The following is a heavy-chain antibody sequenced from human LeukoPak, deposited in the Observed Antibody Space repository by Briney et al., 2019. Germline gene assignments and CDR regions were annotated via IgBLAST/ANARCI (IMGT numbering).Heavy chain of an antibody. CDR3: ARSYYDFWSEWFDP. CDR1: GGSISSSSYY. D-gene: IGHD3-3*01. CDR2: IYYSGST. V-gene: IGHV4-39*01. J-gene: IGHJ5*02. Sequence: SETLSLTCTVSGGSISSSSYYWGWIRQPPGKGLEWIGSIYYSGSTYYNPSLKSRATISVDTSKNQFSLKLSSATAADTAVYYCARSYYDFWSEWFDPWGQGTLVTVSS.